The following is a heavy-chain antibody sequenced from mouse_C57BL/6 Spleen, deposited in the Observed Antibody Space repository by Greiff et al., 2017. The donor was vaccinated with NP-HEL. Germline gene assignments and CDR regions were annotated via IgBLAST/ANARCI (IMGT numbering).Heavy chain of an antibody. V-gene: IGHV1-81*01. CDR3: AREGGVVATKYFDY. Sequence: QVQLKESGAELARPGASVKLSCKASGYTFTSYGISWVKQRTGQGLEWIGEIYPRSGNTYYNEKFKGKATLTADKSSSTAYMELRSLTSEDPAVYFCAREGGVVATKYFDYWGQGTTLTVSS. D-gene: IGHD1-1*01. CDR1: GYTFTSYG. J-gene: IGHJ2*01. CDR2: IYPRSGNT.